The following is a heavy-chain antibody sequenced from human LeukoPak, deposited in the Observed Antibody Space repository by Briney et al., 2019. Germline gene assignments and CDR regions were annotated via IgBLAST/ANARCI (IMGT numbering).Heavy chain of an antibody. CDR2: IKEDGSAK. V-gene: IGHV3-7*05. Sequence: LTGGSLRLSCAASGFIFSSYWMNWVRQAPGKGLEWVANIKEDGSAKYYVGSVKGRFTISRDNAKNSLYLQMNSLRAEDTAVYYCVMDMDVWGQGTTVTVSS. CDR1: GFIFSSYW. CDR3: VMDMDV. J-gene: IGHJ6*02.